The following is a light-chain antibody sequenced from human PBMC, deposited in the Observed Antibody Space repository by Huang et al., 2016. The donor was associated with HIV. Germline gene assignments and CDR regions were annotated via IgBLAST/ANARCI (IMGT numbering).Light chain of an antibody. Sequence: VLTQSPVSVSLSLGDRLTVSCRASQSVDTSYLAWYQHKPGQSPRLLVYETSARASGLPSRFSGSGSGRDFSLTISRLEPEDFGVYYCHQYAKSMATFGQGTEVDI. CDR1: QSVDTSY. J-gene: IGKJ1*01. CDR2: ETS. V-gene: IGKV3D-20*02. CDR3: HQYAKSMAT.